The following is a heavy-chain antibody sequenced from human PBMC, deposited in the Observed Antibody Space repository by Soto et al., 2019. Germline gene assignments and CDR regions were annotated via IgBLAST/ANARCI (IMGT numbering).Heavy chain of an antibody. V-gene: IGHV3-7*03. CDR3: ARINSGTYLGDALDI. CDR2: IKQDGSEK. D-gene: IGHD1-26*01. CDR1: GFSFSTYW. J-gene: IGHJ3*02. Sequence: GGSLRLSCAASGFSFSTYWMTWVRQAPGKGLEWVANIKQDGSEKYYVDSVKGRFTISRDNAKNSLYVQMNSLRAEDTAVYYCARINSGTYLGDALDIWGRGTMVTVSS.